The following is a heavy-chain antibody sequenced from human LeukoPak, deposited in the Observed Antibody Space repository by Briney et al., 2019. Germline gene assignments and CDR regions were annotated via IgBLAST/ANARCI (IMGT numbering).Heavy chain of an antibody. Sequence: GGSLRLSCAASGFTFSSYGMHWVRQAPGKGLEWVAVISYDGSNKYYADSVKGRFTISRDNSKNTLYLRMNSLRAEDTAVYYCAKEEGYYDSSGYYSGYFDYWGQGTLVTVSS. V-gene: IGHV3-30*18. CDR1: GFTFSSYG. CDR3: AKEEGYYDSSGYYSGYFDY. J-gene: IGHJ4*02. CDR2: ISYDGSNK. D-gene: IGHD3-22*01.